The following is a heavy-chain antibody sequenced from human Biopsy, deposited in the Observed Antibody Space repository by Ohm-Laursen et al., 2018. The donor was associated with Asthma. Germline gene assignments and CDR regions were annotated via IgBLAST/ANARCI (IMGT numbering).Heavy chain of an antibody. CDR1: GDSFSNYA. D-gene: IGHD5-12*01. V-gene: IGHV1-69*13. CDR2: LIPVLGTP. Sequence: ASVKVSCKASGDSFSNYAISWVRQAPGQGLEWMGGLIPVLGTPDHAQMFEGRVTITADESTSTAYKEQSSLSSEDTDVYYCARGYSGSGRIVYYYSGLEVWGQGTTVTVSS. J-gene: IGHJ6*02. CDR3: ARGYSGSGRIVYYYSGLEV.